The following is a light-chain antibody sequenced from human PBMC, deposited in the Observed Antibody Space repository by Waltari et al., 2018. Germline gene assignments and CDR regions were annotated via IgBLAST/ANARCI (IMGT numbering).Light chain of an antibody. V-gene: IGKV3-20*01. Sequence: EMVLTQSPGTPSLSPGERATLSGRASQSGTNNYLDWYQHKRGQAPRAITYGASSRASGVPDRFSGSGSGTDFTLTISRLEPEDFAVYYCQQYGTSLSTFGQGTRVEIK. CDR3: QQYGTSLST. CDR1: QSGTNNY. J-gene: IGKJ1*01. CDR2: GAS.